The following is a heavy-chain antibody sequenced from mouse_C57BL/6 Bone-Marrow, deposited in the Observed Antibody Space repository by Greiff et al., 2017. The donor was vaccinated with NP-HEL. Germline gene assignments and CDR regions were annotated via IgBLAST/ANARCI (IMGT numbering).Heavy chain of an antibody. V-gene: IGHV1-54*01. CDR3: ARGGYGSSYDAMDY. Sequence: QVQLKESGAELVRPGTSVKVSCKASGYAFTNYLIEWVKQRPGQGFEWIGVINPGSGGTNYNEKFKGKATLTADKSSSTAYMQLSSLTSEDSAVYCGARGGYGSSYDAMDYWGQGTSVTVSS. J-gene: IGHJ4*01. D-gene: IGHD1-1*01. CDR2: INPGSGGT. CDR1: GYAFTNYL.